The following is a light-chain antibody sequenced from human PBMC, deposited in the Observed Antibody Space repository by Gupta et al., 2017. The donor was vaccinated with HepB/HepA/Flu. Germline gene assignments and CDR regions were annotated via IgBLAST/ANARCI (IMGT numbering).Light chain of an antibody. CDR3: QSYDSSRSVSV. V-gene: IGLV1-40*01. Sequence: QSVLTQPPSVSGAPGQRVTISCTGSSSNVGAGYDVHWYQHLPGTAPKLLIYGNTNRPSGVPDRFSGSKSGTSASLAITGLQAEDEADYYCQSYDSSRSVSVFGTGTKVTDL. CDR1: SSNVGAGYD. CDR2: GNT. J-gene: IGLJ1*01.